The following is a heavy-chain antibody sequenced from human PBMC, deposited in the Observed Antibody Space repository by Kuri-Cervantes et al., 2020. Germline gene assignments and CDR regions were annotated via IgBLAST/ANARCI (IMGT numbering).Heavy chain of an antibody. CDR2: IIPIFGTA. CDR3: ARLFRSYYGSGSYKVYYYGMDV. V-gene: IGHV1-69*13. CDR1: GGTFSSYA. D-gene: IGHD3-10*01. J-gene: IGHJ6*02. Sequence: SVKVSCKASGGTFSSYAISWVRQAPGQGLEWMGGIIPIFGTANYAQKFQGRVTITADESTSTAYMELSSLRSEDTAVYYCARLFRSYYGSGSYKVYYYGMDVWGQGTTVTVSS.